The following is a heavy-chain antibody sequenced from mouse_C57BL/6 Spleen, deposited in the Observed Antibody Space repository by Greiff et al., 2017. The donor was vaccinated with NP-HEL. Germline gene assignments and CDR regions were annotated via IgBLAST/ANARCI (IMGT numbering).Heavy chain of an antibody. Sequence: QVQLKQSGAELVKPGASVKMSCKASGYTFTTYPIEWMKQNHGKSLEWIGNFHPYNDDTKYNEKFKGKATLTVEKSSSTVYLELSRLTSDDSAVYYCARGYYGSSHWYVDVWGTGTTVTVSS. CDR1: GYTFTTYP. D-gene: IGHD1-1*01. CDR2: FHPYNDDT. V-gene: IGHV1-47*01. J-gene: IGHJ1*03. CDR3: ARGYYGSSHWYVDV.